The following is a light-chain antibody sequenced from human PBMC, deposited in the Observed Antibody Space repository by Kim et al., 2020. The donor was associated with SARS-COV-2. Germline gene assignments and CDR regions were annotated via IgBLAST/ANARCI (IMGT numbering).Light chain of an antibody. CDR2: AAS. J-gene: IGKJ4*01. CDR3: QQSHTTPLLT. CDR1: QSIGTY. V-gene: IGKV1-39*01. Sequence: DIQMTQSPSSLAASVGDRVTIACRASQSIGTYLNWYQQKPGKAPKLLIYAASSLQSGVPSRFSGSGSGTDFILTISNVQPEDFATYYCQQSHTTPLLTFGGGTKVDI.